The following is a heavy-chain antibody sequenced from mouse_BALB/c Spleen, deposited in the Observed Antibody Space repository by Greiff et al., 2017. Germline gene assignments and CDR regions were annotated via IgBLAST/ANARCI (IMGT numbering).Heavy chain of an antibody. CDR2: INSNGGST. V-gene: IGHV5-6-3*01. J-gene: IGHJ3*01. Sequence: EVQLVESGGGLVQPGGSLKLSCAASGFTFSSYGMSWVRQTPDKRLELVATINSNGGSTYYPDSVKGRFTISRDNAKNTLYLQMSSLKSEDTAMYYCARDYGRFAYWGQGTLVTVSA. CDR3: ARDYGRFAY. D-gene: IGHD1-1*01. CDR1: GFTFSSYG.